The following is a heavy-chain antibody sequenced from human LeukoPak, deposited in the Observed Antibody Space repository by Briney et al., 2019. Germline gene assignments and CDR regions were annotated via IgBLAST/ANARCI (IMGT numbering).Heavy chain of an antibody. CDR3: ARAPSSGYDDPDFDY. CDR1: GGTFSSYA. D-gene: IGHD5-12*01. CDR2: IIPIFGTA. V-gene: IGHV1-69*05. Sequence: SVKVSCKASGGTFSSYAISWVRQAPGQGLEWMGGIIPIFGTANYAQKFQGRVTITKDESTSTAYMELSSLRSEDTAVYYCARAPSSGYDDPDFDYWGQGTLVTVSS. J-gene: IGHJ4*02.